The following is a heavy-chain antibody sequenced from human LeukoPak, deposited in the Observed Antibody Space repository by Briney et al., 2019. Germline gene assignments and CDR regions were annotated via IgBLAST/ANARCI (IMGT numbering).Heavy chain of an antibody. V-gene: IGHV3-33*05. CDR2: IAYHGSDK. CDR1: FPFSXXX. J-gene: IGHJ4*02. CDR3: ARMGSTVGPL. Sequence: FPFSXXXXXXVXXXPGXXXXGVAFIAYHGSDKYYPDSVKGRFTISRDNSKNTLYLQMNSLRAEDTAVYYCARMGSTVGPLWGQGTLVPVSS. D-gene: IGHD4-23*01.